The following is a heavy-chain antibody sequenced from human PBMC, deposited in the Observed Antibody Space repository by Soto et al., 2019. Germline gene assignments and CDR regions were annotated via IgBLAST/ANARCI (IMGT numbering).Heavy chain of an antibody. CDR2: IWYDGSNK. Sequence: QVQLVESGGGVDQPGRSLRLSSAASGFTFSSYGMHWVRQAPGKGLEWVAVIWYDGSNKYYADSVKGRFTISRDNSKNTLYLQMNSLRAEDTAVYYCARDGPLFDYWGQGTLVTVSS. CDR3: ARDGPLFDY. CDR1: GFTFSSYG. J-gene: IGHJ4*02. V-gene: IGHV3-33*01.